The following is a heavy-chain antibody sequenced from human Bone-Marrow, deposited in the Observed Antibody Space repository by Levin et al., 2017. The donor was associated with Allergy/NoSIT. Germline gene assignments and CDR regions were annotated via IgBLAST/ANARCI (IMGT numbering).Heavy chain of an antibody. CDR1: GYSFTSYW. CDR2: IYPGDSDT. D-gene: IGHD6-19*01. V-gene: IGHV5-51*01. Sequence: ASVKVSCTGSGYSFTSYWIGWVRQVPGKGLEWMGSIYPGDSDTRYSPSFQGQVTISADKSISTAYLQWSSLKASDTAMYYCASPYSSGWSDAFDIWGQGTMVTVSS. J-gene: IGHJ3*02. CDR3: ASPYSSGWSDAFDI.